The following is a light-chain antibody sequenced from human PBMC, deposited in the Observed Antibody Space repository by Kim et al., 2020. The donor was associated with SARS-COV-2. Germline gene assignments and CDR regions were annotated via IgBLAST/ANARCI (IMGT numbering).Light chain of an antibody. V-gene: IGKV1-39*01. CDR1: KSISRY. J-gene: IGKJ4*01. CDR3: QLSYSTPLT. CDR2: AAS. Sequence: SVGERVAVARRAMKSISRYVNWYQQKPAKTPELLIYAASSLQSGVPSRISGSGSGTDFTLSISSLQPEDFATYYCQLSYSTPLTFGGGTKVDIK.